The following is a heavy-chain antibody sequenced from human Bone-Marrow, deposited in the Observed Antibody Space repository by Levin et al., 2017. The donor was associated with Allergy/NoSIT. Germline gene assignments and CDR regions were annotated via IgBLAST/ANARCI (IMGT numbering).Heavy chain of an antibody. Sequence: PGGSLRLSCAASGFTFGTHAMHWVRQAPGKGLEWVAVISSDGSNTYYADCVKGRFTISRDNSKNTLDLQMKSLRAEDTATYYCAKGSIITVARGVIVFWGQGTPVTVSS. CDR1: GFTFGTHA. V-gene: IGHV3-30*04. D-gene: IGHD3-10*01. CDR2: ISSDGSNT. CDR3: AKGSIITVARGVIVF. J-gene: IGHJ4*02.